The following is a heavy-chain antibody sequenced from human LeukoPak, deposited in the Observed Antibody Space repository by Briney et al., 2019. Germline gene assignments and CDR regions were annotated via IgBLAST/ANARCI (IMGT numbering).Heavy chain of an antibody. CDR1: GFTFSSYA. D-gene: IGHD3-10*01. CDR3: AKVMTRTMVRGVPPSDY. J-gene: IGHJ4*02. V-gene: IGHV3-23*01. Sequence: GGPLRLSCAASGFTFSSYAMSWVRQAPGKGLEWVSAISGSGGSTYYADSVQGRFTISRDNSKNTLYLQMNSLRAEDTAVYYCAKVMTRTMVRGVPPSDYWGQGTLVTVSS. CDR2: ISGSGGST.